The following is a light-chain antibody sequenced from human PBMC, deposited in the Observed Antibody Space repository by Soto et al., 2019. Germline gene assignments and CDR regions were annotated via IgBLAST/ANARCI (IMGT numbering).Light chain of an antibody. CDR2: TAS. CDR3: QQSYSPPPIT. J-gene: IGKJ5*01. V-gene: IGKV1-39*01. Sequence: DIQMTQSPSSLSASVGDRVTITCRASQSISSYLNWYQQKPGKAPKLLIYTASSLQSGVPSRFSGSGSGTDFSLTISSLQPEDIATDYCQQSYSPPPITFGQGTRLEIK. CDR1: QSISSY.